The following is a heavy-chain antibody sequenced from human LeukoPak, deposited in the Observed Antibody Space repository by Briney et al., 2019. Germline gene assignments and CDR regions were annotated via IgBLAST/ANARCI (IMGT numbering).Heavy chain of an antibody. V-gene: IGHV4-39*07. J-gene: IGHJ4*02. Sequence: SETLSLTCTVSGGSISGSTYYWAWIRQPPGKGLEWIGNFYDGGFTHYNPSLKSRVTISVDTSKNQFSLKLSSVTAADTAVYYCARGYCSGGRCLGYYFVYWGQGPLVTVSS. CDR2: FYDGGFT. D-gene: IGHD2-15*01. CDR1: GGSISGSTYY. CDR3: ARGYCSGGRCLGYYFVY.